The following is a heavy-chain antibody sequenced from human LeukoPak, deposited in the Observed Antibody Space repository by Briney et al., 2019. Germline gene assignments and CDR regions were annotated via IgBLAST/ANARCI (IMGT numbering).Heavy chain of an antibody. Sequence: SVKVSCKASGGTFSSYAISWVRQAPGQGLEWMGGIIPIFGTANYAQKFQGRVTITADESTSTAYVELSSLRSEDTAVYYCARDGGEIVAYNDAFDIWGQGTMVTVSS. CDR2: IIPIFGTA. V-gene: IGHV1-69*01. CDR1: GGTFSSYA. D-gene: IGHD5-12*01. J-gene: IGHJ3*02. CDR3: ARDGGEIVAYNDAFDI.